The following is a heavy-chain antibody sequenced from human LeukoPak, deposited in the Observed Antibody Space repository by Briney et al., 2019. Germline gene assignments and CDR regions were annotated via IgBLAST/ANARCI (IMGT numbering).Heavy chain of an antibody. D-gene: IGHD6-6*01. CDR2: IFQSGST. Sequence: PSETLSLTCAVSGDSISSSNWWNWVRQSPGKGLEWIGEIFQSGSTSYNPSLKSRATMSLDKSKNQFSLKLNSVTAADTAIYYCGRRGSYSSSSRYWFDPWGQGTLVTVSS. CDR1: GDSISSSNW. J-gene: IGHJ5*02. V-gene: IGHV4-4*02. CDR3: GRRGSYSSSSRYWFDP.